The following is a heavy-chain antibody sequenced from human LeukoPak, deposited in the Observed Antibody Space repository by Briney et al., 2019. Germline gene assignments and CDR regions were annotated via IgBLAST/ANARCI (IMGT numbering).Heavy chain of an antibody. J-gene: IGHJ4*02. Sequence: GGSLRLSCAASGITFDDYAMHWVRQAPGKGLEWVSGISWNSGDKAYADSVKGRFTISRDNAKNSLYLQMNSLRAEDMALYYCAKDIGCAYSYGYFDYWGQGTLVTVSS. CDR2: ISWNSGDK. D-gene: IGHD5-18*01. CDR1: GITFDDYA. V-gene: IGHV3-9*03. CDR3: AKDIGCAYSYGYFDY.